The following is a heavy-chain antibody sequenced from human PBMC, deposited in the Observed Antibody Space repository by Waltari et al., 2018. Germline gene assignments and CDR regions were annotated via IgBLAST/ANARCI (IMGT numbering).Heavy chain of an antibody. CDR2: TYYRSRWYS. D-gene: IGHD3-9*01. CDR1: GDSVSRNSAA. CDR3: ARDHTYYFDVTGQFYLYYMDV. Sequence: QVQLHQSGPGLVKPSQTLSLTCAISGDSVSRNSAAWHWVSQSPSRGLEWLGRTYYRSRWYSDYAMSVKGRLTINPDTSKNQFSLQLNSVTPEDTAVYYCARDHTYYFDVTGQFYLYYMDVWDKGTTVAVSS. V-gene: IGHV6-1*01. J-gene: IGHJ6*03.